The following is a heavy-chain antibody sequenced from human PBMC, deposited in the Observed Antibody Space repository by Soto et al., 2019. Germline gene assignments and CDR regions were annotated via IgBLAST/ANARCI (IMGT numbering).Heavy chain of an antibody. V-gene: IGHV3-23*01. CDR2: ITAATGTT. J-gene: IGHJ6*02. CDR1: GFTFGSYG. Sequence: EVQLLESGGGLVQPGGSLRLSCAASGFTFGSYGMTWVRQAPGKGLECVSGITAATGTTYYADSVKGRFTISRDLSTNTLFWQMSSLRAGDSAVYYWAKAKGRSNFYDGGLDVWGQGTTFTVAS. CDR3: AKAKGRSNFYDGGLDV. D-gene: IGHD5-12*01.